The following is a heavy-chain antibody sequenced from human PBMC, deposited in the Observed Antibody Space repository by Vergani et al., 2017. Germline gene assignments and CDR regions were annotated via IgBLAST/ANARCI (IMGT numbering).Heavy chain of an antibody. CDR2: IILISGTP. CDR3: ARDTRESTRYYYYGMDV. Sequence: QVQLVQSGAEVKKPGSSVKVSCKVSGDSFTKFFITWVRQAPGQGLEWMGGIILISGTPNYAQKFQGRVTITADESTSTVYMELSSLRSEDTAVYYCARDTRESTRYYYYGMDVWGQ. V-gene: IGHV1-69*12. D-gene: IGHD2-2*01. CDR1: GDSFTKFF. J-gene: IGHJ6*02.